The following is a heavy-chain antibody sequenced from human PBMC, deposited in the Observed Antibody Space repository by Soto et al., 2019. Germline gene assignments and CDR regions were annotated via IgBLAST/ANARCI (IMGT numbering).Heavy chain of an antibody. V-gene: IGHV1-24*01. CDR3: PAGRTSSRFFAWLHPFDP. D-gene: IGHD3-9*01. CDR2: FDPEDGKT. J-gene: IGHJ5*01. CDR1: GYPLTELT. Sequence: QVHLVQSGAEVRKPGASVKVSCKVSGYPLTELTMHWVRQAPGKGLEWMGGFDPEDGKTVYAQKFQGRVTMTEDTPTDPASVELTARRSENTPLYYVPAGRTSSRFFAWLHPFDPWGKEAWSPSPQ.